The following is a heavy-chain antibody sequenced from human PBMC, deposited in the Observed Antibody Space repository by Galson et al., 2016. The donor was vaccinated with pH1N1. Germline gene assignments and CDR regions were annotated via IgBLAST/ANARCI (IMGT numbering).Heavy chain of an antibody. CDR3: VRAVGRAEAH. V-gene: IGHV3-7*01. Sequence: SLRLSCAASGFTLSSYWMSWVRQAPGKGLGWVANMDQDGNKKYYVDSVKGRFIISRDYSKNSLYLQTNSLRAEDTAMYYCVRAVGRAEAHWGQGTLVTVSS. CDR1: GFTLSSYW. CDR2: MDQDGNKK. D-gene: IGHD1-26*01. J-gene: IGHJ4*02.